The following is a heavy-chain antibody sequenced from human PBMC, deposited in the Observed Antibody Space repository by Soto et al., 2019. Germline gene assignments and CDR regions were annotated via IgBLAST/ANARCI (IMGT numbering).Heavy chain of an antibody. CDR1: GSTVSSNY. V-gene: IGHV3-53*01. CDR3: ARDRRGAEMGSSGYYYYYYYMDV. D-gene: IGHD3-22*01. CDR2: IYSGGST. Sequence: QLGGPLILSCAASGSTVSSNYMSWVRQAPGKGLEGVSVIYSGGSTYYADSVKGRFTISRDNSKNTLYLQMNSLRAEDTAVYYCARDRRGAEMGSSGYYYYYYYMDVWGKGTTVTVSS. J-gene: IGHJ6*03.